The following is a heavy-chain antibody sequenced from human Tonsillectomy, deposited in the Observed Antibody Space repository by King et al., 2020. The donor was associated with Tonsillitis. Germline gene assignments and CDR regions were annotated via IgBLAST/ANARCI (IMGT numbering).Heavy chain of an antibody. V-gene: IGHV3-53*04. CDR2: IYSDAGT. CDR1: GFTVSSNY. D-gene: IGHD6-6*01. Sequence: VQLVESGGGLVQPGGSLRLSCAASGFTVSSNYMSWVRQAPGKGLEWVSVIYSDAGTYYADSVKGRFTISRHNSKNTLYLQMNSLRAEDTAVYYLAMIRSSSSPYYYYDMDVWGQGTTVTVSS. CDR3: AMIRSSSSPYYYYDMDV. J-gene: IGHJ6*02.